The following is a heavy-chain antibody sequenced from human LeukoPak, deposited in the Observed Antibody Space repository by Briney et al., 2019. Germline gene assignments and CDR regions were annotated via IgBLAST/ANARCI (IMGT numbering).Heavy chain of an antibody. CDR2: ISYDGSNK. J-gene: IGHJ4*02. Sequence: QPGRSLRLSCAASGFTFSSYAMHWVRQAPGKGLEWVAVISYDGSNKYYADSVKGRFTTSRDNSKNTLYLQMNSLRAEDTAVYYCARGPYSGYIHYWGQGTLVTVSS. D-gene: IGHD5-12*01. CDR3: ARGPYSGYIHY. CDR1: GFTFSSYA. V-gene: IGHV3-30-3*01.